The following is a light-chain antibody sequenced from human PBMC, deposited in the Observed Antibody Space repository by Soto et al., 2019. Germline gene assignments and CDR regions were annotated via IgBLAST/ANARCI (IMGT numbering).Light chain of an antibody. CDR3: AAWDDSLNGYV. V-gene: IGLV1-44*01. CDR2: SNY. J-gene: IGLJ1*01. Sequence: QSVLTQPPSAPGTPGQRVTISCSGSSSNIGRNTVNWYQQLPGTAPKLLIYSNYQRPSGVPDRFSGSKSGTSASLAISGLQSEDEADYYCAAWDDSLNGYVFGTGTKLTVL. CDR1: SSNIGRNT.